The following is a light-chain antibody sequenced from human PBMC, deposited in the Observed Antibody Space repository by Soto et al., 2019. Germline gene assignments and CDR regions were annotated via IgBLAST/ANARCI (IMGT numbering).Light chain of an antibody. CDR1: QSVGSY. Sequence: EIVLTQSPATLSLSPGERATLSCRASQSVGSYLTWYQQKPGQAPRLLTYETSKRATGIPARFSGSGSGTDFTLTISSLETEDFAVYYCQQRSSWPRTFGQGTKVDIK. V-gene: IGKV3-11*01. J-gene: IGKJ1*01. CDR3: QQRSSWPRT. CDR2: ETS.